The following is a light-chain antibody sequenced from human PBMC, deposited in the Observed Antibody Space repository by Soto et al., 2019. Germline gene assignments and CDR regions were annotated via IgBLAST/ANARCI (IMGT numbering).Light chain of an antibody. Sequence: DIQMTQSPSSLSASVGDRVTITCRASQGIRIDLGWFQQRPGKAPKRLIYGASSLQSGVPSRFSGSGSGTEFTLTISNLQPEDFATYYCLQHNIFPRTFGQGTKVDIK. CDR3: LQHNIFPRT. J-gene: IGKJ1*01. CDR2: GAS. V-gene: IGKV1-17*02. CDR1: QGIRID.